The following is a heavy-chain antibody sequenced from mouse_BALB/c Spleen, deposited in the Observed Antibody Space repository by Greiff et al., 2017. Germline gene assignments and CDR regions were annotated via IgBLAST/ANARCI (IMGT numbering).Heavy chain of an antibody. CDR2: IDPANGNT. J-gene: IGHJ1*01. V-gene: IGHV14-3*02. D-gene: IGHD1-1*01. CDR1: GFNIKDTY. Sequence: EVKLQESGGGLVKPGASVKLSCTASGFNIKDTYMHWVKQRPEQGLEWIGRIDPANGNTKYDPKFQGKATITADTSSNTAYLQLSSLTSEDTAVYYCARSTTEPWYFDVWGAGTTVTVSS. CDR3: ARSTTEPWYFDV.